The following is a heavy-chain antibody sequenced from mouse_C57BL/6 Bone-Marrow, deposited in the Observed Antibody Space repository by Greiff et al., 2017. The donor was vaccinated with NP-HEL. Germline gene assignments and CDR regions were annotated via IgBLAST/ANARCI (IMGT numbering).Heavy chain of an antibody. J-gene: IGHJ1*03. Sequence: EVKLVESGGDLVKPGGSLKLSCAASGFTFSSYGMSWVRQTPDKRLEWVATISSGGSYTYYPDSVKGRFTISRDNAKNTLYLQMSSLKSEDTAMYYCARRRYLDVWGTGTTVTVSS. CDR2: ISSGGSYT. CDR3: ARRRYLDV. CDR1: GFTFSSYG. V-gene: IGHV5-6*02.